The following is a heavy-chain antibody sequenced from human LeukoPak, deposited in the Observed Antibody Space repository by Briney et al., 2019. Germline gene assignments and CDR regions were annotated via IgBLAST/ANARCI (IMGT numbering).Heavy chain of an antibody. Sequence: PGRSLRLSCAASGFTFSSYSMNWVRQAPGKGLEWVSYISSSSSTIYYADSVKGRFTISRDNAKNSLYLQMNSLRAEDTAVYYCANSPTYCSSTSCYINYWGQGTLVTVSS. D-gene: IGHD2-2*02. V-gene: IGHV3-48*01. CDR2: ISSSSSTI. CDR1: GFTFSSYS. CDR3: ANSPTYCSSTSCYINY. J-gene: IGHJ4*02.